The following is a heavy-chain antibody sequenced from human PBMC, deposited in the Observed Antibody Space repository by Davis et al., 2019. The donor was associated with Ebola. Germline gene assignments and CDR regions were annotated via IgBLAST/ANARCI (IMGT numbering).Heavy chain of an antibody. CDR1: GFTFSSYA. CDR2: ISGSGGST. J-gene: IGHJ4*02. D-gene: IGHD6-13*01. CDR3: ARDAPIADY. V-gene: IGHV3-23*01. Sequence: GESLKISCAASGFTFSSYAMSWVRQAPGKGLEWVSAISGSGGSTYYADSVKGRFTISRDNSKNTLYLQMNSLRDEDTAVYYCARDAPIADYWGQGTLVTVSS.